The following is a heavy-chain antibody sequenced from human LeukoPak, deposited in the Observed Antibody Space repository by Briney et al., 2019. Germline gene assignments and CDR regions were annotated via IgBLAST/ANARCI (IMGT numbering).Heavy chain of an antibody. V-gene: IGHV4-59*01. CDR3: ARDRLTTGSLHDAFDI. CDR2: IYYSGST. D-gene: IGHD1-1*01. Sequence: SETLSLTCTVSGGSISSYYWSWIRQPPGKGLEWIGYIYYSGSTNYNPSLKSRVTIPVDTSKNQFSLKLSSVTAADTAVYYCARDRLTTGSLHDAFDIWGQGTMVTVSS. J-gene: IGHJ3*02. CDR1: GGSISSYY.